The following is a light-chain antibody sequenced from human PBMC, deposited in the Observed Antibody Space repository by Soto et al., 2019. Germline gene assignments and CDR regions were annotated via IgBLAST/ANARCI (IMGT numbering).Light chain of an antibody. CDR2: AAS. CDR3: QYCQLFLNSSWM. Sequence: EVVLTQSPGTLSLSPGQRATLSCRASQTVGSTYIAWYQQKAGQTPRLLIYAASSRATGVSDRFSGSGSGTDFTLTISRLEPEDFAVYYCQYCQLFLNSSWMFGQGTKVEI. J-gene: IGKJ1*01. V-gene: IGKV3-20*01. CDR1: QTVGSTY.